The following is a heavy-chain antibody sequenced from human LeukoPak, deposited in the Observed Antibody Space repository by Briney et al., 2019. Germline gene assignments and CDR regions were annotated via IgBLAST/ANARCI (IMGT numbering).Heavy chain of an antibody. Sequence: SETLSLTCAVYGGSFSGYYWSWIRQPPGKGLEWIGEINHSGSTNYNPSLKSRVTISVDTSKNRFSLKLSSVTAADTAVYYCARGQLSITGTLIDYWGQGTLVTVSS. CDR1: GGSFSGYY. CDR3: ARGQLSITGTLIDY. CDR2: INHSGST. D-gene: IGHD1-20*01. J-gene: IGHJ4*02. V-gene: IGHV4-34*01.